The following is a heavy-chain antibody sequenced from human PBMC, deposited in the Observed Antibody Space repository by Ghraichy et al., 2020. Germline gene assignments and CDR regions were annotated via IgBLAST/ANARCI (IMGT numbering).Heavy chain of an antibody. J-gene: IGHJ4*02. D-gene: IGHD2-2*01. Sequence: GGSLRLSCAASGFTFSSYSMNWVRQGPGKGLEWVAYISSSGTLYYADSVTGRFTISRDNAKNSLYLQMNRLRDEDTAVYYCARPLEGCSGSTSCLMRPVDYWGQGTLVTVSS. CDR2: ISSSGTL. V-gene: IGHV3-48*02. CDR3: ARPLEGCSGSTSCLMRPVDY. CDR1: GFTFSSYS.